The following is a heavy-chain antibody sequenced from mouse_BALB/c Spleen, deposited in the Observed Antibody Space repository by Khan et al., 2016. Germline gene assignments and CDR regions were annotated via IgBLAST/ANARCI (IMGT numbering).Heavy chain of an antibody. Sequence: VQLQQSGAELVKPGASVKLSCTASGFNIKDTYMHWVKQRPEQGLEWIGRIDPANGNTKYDPKFQGKATITADTSSNTAYLQLSCLTTEDTAVYYCARSSCAYYGGFAYWGQGTLVTVSA. CDR2: IDPANGNT. J-gene: IGHJ3*01. CDR3: ARSSCAYYGGFAY. CDR1: GFNIKDTY. V-gene: IGHV14-3*02. D-gene: IGHD1-1*02.